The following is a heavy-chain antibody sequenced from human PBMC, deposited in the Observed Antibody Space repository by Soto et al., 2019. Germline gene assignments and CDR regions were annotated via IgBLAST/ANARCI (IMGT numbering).Heavy chain of an antibody. D-gene: IGHD3-10*01. V-gene: IGHV4-31*03. J-gene: IGHJ6*02. Sequence: QVQLQESGPGLVKPSQTLSLTCTISGGSISSGGYYWSWIRQHPGKGLEWIGYIYYSGSTYYNPSLKSRVTIAVDTSKNKFSLKLCSVTAADTAVYYCAGDVSGSGILVDVWGQGTTVTVSS. CDR2: IYYSGST. CDR1: GGSISSGGYY. CDR3: AGDVSGSGILVDV.